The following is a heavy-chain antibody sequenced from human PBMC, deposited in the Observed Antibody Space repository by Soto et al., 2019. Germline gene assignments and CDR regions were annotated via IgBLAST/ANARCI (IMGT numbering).Heavy chain of an antibody. CDR3: AWAGSGSYLDAFDI. J-gene: IGHJ3*02. D-gene: IGHD3-10*01. CDR2: ISAYNGNT. CDR1: GYTFTSYG. V-gene: IGHV1-18*01. Sequence: GASVKVSCKASGYTFTSYGISWVRQAPGQGLEWMGWISAYNGNTNYAQKLQGRVTMTTDTSTSTAYMELRSLRSDDTAVYYCAWAGSGSYLDAFDIWGQGTMVTVSS.